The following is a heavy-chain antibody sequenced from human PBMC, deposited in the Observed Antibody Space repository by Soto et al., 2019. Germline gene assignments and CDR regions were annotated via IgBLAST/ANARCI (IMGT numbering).Heavy chain of an antibody. CDR2: ISTYSGNT. D-gene: IGHD6-13*01. Sequence: ASVKVSCKASGYTFTTFGISWVRQAPGQGLEWMGWISTYSGNTKSAQKVQDRLSMTIDTSTRTAYMELKSLRFDDTAVYYCVRGRQSSSRPDALDIWGPGTMVTVSS. CDR1: GYTFTTFG. V-gene: IGHV1-18*01. CDR3: VRGRQSSSRPDALDI. J-gene: IGHJ3*02.